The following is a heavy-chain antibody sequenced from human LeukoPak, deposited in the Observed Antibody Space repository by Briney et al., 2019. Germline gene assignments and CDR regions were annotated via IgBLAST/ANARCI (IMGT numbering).Heavy chain of an antibody. J-gene: IGHJ4*02. CDR2: IYYSGST. CDR1: GGSISSYY. CDR3: ARDRPGLAIDY. Sequence: SETLSLTCTVSGGSISSYYWSWIRQPPGKGLEWIGYIYYSGSTNYNPSLKSRVTISVDTPKNQFSLKLSSVTAADTAVYYCARDRPGLAIDYWGQGTLVTASS. D-gene: IGHD2-2*02. V-gene: IGHV4-59*01.